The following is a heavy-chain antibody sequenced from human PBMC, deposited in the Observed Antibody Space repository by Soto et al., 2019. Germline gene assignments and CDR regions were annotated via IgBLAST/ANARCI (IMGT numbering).Heavy chain of an antibody. CDR2: ISNSGNT. CDR3: ARTGSTWYSWFDP. D-gene: IGHD6-13*01. V-gene: IGHV4-59*02. J-gene: IGHJ5*02. Sequence: PSETLSLTCNVSGAYVTTYYWSWIRQSPGKGLEWIGYISNSGNTNYNPSLKSRVTISLDTSKNHFSLKMRSVTAADTAVYYCARTGSTWYSWFDPWGQGTLVTVSS. CDR1: GAYVTTYY.